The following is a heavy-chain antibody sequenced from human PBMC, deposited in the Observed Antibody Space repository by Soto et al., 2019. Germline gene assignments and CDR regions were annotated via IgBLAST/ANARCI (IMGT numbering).Heavy chain of an antibody. V-gene: IGHV3-23*01. Sequence: GGSLRLSCAASGFTFSSYAMSWVRQAPGKGLEWVSAISGSGGSTYYADSVKGRFTISRDNSKNTLYLQMNSLRAEDTAVYYCAKDSLLYSSGWYGMDYWGQGTLVTVSS. D-gene: IGHD6-19*01. CDR3: AKDSLLYSSGWYGMDY. CDR1: GFTFSSYA. J-gene: IGHJ4*02. CDR2: ISGSGGST.